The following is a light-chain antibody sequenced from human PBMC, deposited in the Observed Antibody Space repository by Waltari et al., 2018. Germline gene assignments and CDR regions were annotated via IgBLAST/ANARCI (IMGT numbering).Light chain of an antibody. Sequence: QSVLTQPPSASGTPGQSIVISCSSNSNPVNWFQQVPGPATKLLIFSYDQRPSGVPARFSGSRSGTSASLAISGLHSEDEADYYCATWDNSLEGWLFGGGTKVTV. CDR2: SYD. CDR1: SNP. J-gene: IGLJ2*01. CDR3: ATWDNSLEGWL. V-gene: IGLV1-44*01.